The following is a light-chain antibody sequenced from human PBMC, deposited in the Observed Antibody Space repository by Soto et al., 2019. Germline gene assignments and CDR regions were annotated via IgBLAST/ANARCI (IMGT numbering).Light chain of an antibody. CDR3: QQYNSYSGT. CDR2: DAS. Sequence: DIQMPQSPSTLSASVGDRVTITCRASQSISSWLAWYQQKPGKAPKLLIYDASSLESGVPSRFSGSGSGTEFTFTISSLQPDDFATYYCQQYNSYSGTFGQGTKVEIK. J-gene: IGKJ1*01. CDR1: QSISSW. V-gene: IGKV1-5*01.